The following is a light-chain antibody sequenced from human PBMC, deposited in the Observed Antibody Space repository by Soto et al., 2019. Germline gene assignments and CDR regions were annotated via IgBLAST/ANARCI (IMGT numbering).Light chain of an antibody. CDR3: QQYGSSGT. CDR2: GAS. CDR1: QSISGY. Sequence: MTQSPSTLSASVGDRVTITCRASQSISGYLAWYQQKPGQGPRLLIYGASNRATGIPARFSGSGSGTDFTLTISSLEPEDFAVYYCQQYGSSGTFGQGTKVDIK. J-gene: IGKJ1*01. V-gene: IGKV3D-15*01.